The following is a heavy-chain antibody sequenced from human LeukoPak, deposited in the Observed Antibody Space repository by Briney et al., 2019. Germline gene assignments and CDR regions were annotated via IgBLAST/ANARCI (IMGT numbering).Heavy chain of an antibody. J-gene: IGHJ4*02. CDR3: ARASPEWELPIIFYFDY. D-gene: IGHD1-26*01. V-gene: IGHV3-48*02. CDR2: ISSSSSTI. Sequence: GGSLRLSCAASGFTFSSYSMNWARQAPGKGLEWVSYISSSSSTIYYADSVKGRFTIPRDNAKNSLYLQMNSLRDEDTAVYYCARASPEWELPIIFYFDYWGQGTLVTVSS. CDR1: GFTFSSYS.